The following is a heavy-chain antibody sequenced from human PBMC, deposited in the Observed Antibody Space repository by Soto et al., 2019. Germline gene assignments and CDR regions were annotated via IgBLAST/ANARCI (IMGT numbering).Heavy chain of an antibody. V-gene: IGHV5-51*01. D-gene: IGHD2-8*01. CDR1: GYSFTSYW. CDR3: ARRGYCTNGVCNWFDP. J-gene: IGHJ5*02. Sequence: GESLKISCKGSGYSFTSYWIGWVRQMPGKGLEWMGIIDPGDSDTRYSPSFQGQVTISADKSISTAYLQWSSLKASDTAMYYCARRGYCTNGVCNWFDPWGQGTLVTVSS. CDR2: IDPGDSDT.